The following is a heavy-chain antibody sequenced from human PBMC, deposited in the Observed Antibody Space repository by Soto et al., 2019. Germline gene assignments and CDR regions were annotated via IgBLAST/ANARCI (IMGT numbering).Heavy chain of an antibody. CDR2: ISSSGSTI. CDR3: ARYKDYDFWSGYYSTYYYYYYYMDV. V-gene: IGHV3-11*01. D-gene: IGHD3-3*01. J-gene: IGHJ6*03. Sequence: QVQLVESGGGLVKPGGSLRLSCAASGFTFSDYYMSWIRQAPGKGLEWVSYISSSGSTIYYADSVKGRFTISRDNAKNSLYLQMNSLRAEDTAVYYCARYKDYDFWSGYYSTYYYYYYYMDVWGKGTTVTVS. CDR1: GFTFSDYY.